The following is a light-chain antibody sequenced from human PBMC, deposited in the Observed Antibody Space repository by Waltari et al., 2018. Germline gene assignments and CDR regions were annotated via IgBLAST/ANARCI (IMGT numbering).Light chain of an antibody. J-gene: IGKJ5*01. CDR1: QGLGRW. Sequence: DIQMTQSPSSVSASVGDRVTITCRASQGLGRWLAWYQQTPGKAPKFLIYAASSLQRGVPSRFSGSGSGTDFTLTINSLQPEDFATYYCQQANTFPFTFGQGTRLEIK. CDR3: QQANTFPFT. CDR2: AAS. V-gene: IGKV1-12*01.